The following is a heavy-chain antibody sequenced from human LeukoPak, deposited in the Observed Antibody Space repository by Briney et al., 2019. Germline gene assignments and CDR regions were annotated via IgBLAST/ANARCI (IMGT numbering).Heavy chain of an antibody. CDR2: IYSSGST. V-gene: IGHV4-59*10. CDR3: ARAELGLYFFDY. CDR1: GFTFSTYS. J-gene: IGHJ4*02. D-gene: IGHD7-27*01. Sequence: PGGSLRLSCAASGFTFSTYSLNWVRQAPGKGLEWIGRIYSSGSTNYNPSLKSRVTMPVDTSNNQFSLKLNSVTAADTAVYYCARAELGLYFFDYWGQGTLVTVSS.